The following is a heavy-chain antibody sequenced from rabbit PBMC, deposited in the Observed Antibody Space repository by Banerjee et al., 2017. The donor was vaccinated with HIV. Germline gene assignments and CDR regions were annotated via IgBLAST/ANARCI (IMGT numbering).Heavy chain of an antibody. J-gene: IGHJ2*01. Sequence: QEQLKETGGGLVQPGGSLALSCKVSGFDFNSYYMSWVRQAPGKGLEWIACIATSTDKTYYASWAKGRFTISKTSSTTVTLQMTSLTAADTATYFCARVPPGYDAFDPWGPGTLVTVS. D-gene: IGHD7-1*01. CDR2: IATSTDKT. CDR1: GFDFNSYY. V-gene: IGHV1S45*01. CDR3: ARVPPGYDAFDP.